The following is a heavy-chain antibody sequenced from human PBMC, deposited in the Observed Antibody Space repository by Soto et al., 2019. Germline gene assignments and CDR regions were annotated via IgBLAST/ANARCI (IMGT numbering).Heavy chain of an antibody. CDR2: ISYDGSNK. CDR1: GFTFSSYA. Sequence: PGGSLRLSCAASGFTFSSYAMHWVRQAPGKGLEWVAVISYDGSNKYYADSVKGRFTISRDNSKNTLYLQMNSLRAEDTAVYYCARDPEYCSGGSCYGYGMDVWGQGTTVTVSS. J-gene: IGHJ6*02. D-gene: IGHD2-15*01. V-gene: IGHV3-30-3*01. CDR3: ARDPEYCSGGSCYGYGMDV.